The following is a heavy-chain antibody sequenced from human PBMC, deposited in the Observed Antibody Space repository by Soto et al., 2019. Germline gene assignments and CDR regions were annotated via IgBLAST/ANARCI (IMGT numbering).Heavy chain of an antibody. J-gene: IGHJ6*02. V-gene: IGHV3-23*01. CDR1: GFTFSSYA. CDR3: AKALGYFGSGSYYNLYGMDV. CDR2: ISGSGGST. D-gene: IGHD3-10*01. Sequence: GGSLRLSCAASGFTFSSYAMSWVRQAPGKGLEWVSSISGSGGSTYHADSVKGRFTISRDKSKSTLYLQMNSLRVEDTAVYYCAKALGYFGSGSYYNLYGMDVWGQGTTVTVSS.